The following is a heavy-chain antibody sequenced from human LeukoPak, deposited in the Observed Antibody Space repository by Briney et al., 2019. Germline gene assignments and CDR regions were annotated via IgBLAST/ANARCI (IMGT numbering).Heavy chain of an antibody. CDR3: ARDWGAAGLWDY. J-gene: IGHJ4*02. D-gene: IGHD6-13*01. CDR2: IKEDGSEK. CDR1: GFTFSNYW. V-gene: IGHV3-7*05. Sequence: GGSLIVSCATSGFTFSNYWMSWVRQAPGKGLEWVANIKEDGSEKNYVDSVKGRFTISRDNAKNSLYLQMNSLRAEDTAVYYCARDWGAAGLWDYWGQGTLVTVSS.